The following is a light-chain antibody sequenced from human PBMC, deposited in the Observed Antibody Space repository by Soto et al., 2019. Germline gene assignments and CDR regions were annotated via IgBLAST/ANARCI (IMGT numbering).Light chain of an antibody. CDR3: ISYTSGTSPYV. CDR2: EVT. CDR1: SSDVGGYNY. V-gene: IGLV2-14*01. Sequence: QSALTQPASVSGSPGQSITISCTGTSSDVGGYNYVSWYQHHPGKAPNLIIYEVTNRPSGVSNRFSGSKSGNTASLTISGLQAEDEADYYCISYTSGTSPYVFGTGTKVTVL. J-gene: IGLJ1*01.